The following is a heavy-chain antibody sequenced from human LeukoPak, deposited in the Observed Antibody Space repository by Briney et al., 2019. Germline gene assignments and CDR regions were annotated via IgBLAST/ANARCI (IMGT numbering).Heavy chain of an antibody. CDR2: ISAYNGNT. CDR1: GYTFTIYG. V-gene: IGHV1-18*01. J-gene: IGHJ4*02. CDR3: ARDEPNYGGNPFDY. Sequence: SVNVSFTASGYTFTIYGISWVRQAPGQGLVWMGWISAYNGNTNYAQKLQGRATMTTDTSTSTAYMELRSLRSDDTAVYYCARDEPNYGGNPFDYWGQGTLVTVSS. D-gene: IGHD4-23*01.